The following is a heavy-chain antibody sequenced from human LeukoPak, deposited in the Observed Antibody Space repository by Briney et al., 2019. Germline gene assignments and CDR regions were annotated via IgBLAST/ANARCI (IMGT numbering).Heavy chain of an antibody. D-gene: IGHD3-22*01. CDR1: RFTFSNYA. J-gene: IGHJ4*02. Sequence: GGSLRLSCAASRFTFSNYAMSWVRQAPGKGLEWVSTISGSGGSTYYADSVKGRFTISRDNSKNTLHLQMNSLRAEDTAVYYCAKSAYYDSSGFYREYYFDYWGQGTLVTVSS. CDR3: AKSAYYDSSGFYREYYFDY. V-gene: IGHV3-23*01. CDR2: ISGSGGST.